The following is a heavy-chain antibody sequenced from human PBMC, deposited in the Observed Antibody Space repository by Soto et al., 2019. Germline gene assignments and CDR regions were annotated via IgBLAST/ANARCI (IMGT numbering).Heavy chain of an antibody. Sequence: QVQLVQSGAEVKKPGASVKVSCKASGYTFTSYDINWVRQATGQGLEWMEWMNTNSGNTGYAQKFQGRVTLNMNTSISTAYMEPSSLRSEDTAVYYCARNLYGDNVDYWGQGTLVTVSS. CDR2: MNTNSGNT. J-gene: IGHJ4*02. V-gene: IGHV1-8*01. D-gene: IGHD4-17*01. CDR3: ARNLYGDNVDY. CDR1: GYTFTSYD.